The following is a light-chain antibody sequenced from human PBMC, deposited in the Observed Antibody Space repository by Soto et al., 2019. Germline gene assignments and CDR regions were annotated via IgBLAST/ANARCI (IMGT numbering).Light chain of an antibody. CDR2: GAS. CDR3: QQYGSSFLIT. CDR1: QSVSSTY. Sequence: EIVLTQSPGTLSLSPGERATLSCRASQSVSSTYLAWYQQKPGQAPRLLIYGASSRATGIPDRFIGSGSGTDFTLTISRLEPEDSAVYYCQQYGSSFLITFGQGTRLEIK. V-gene: IGKV3-20*01. J-gene: IGKJ5*01.